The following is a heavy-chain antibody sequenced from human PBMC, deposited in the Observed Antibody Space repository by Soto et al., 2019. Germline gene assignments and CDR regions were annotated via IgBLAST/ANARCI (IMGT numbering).Heavy chain of an antibody. V-gene: IGHV4-4*07. CDR2: IYTSGST. CDR1: GGSISSYY. J-gene: IGHJ6*02. D-gene: IGHD6-13*01. CDR3: ARQTGIAAAGYYHYGMDV. Sequence: QVQLQESGPGLVKPSETLSLTCTVSGGSISSYYWSWIRQPAGKGLEWIGRIYTSGSTNYNPSLKSRVTMSVDTSKNQFSLKLSSVTAADTAVYYCARQTGIAAAGYYHYGMDVWGQGTTVTVSS.